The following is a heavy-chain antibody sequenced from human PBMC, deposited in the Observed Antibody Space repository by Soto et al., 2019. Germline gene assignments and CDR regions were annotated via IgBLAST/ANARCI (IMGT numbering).Heavy chain of an antibody. D-gene: IGHD4-4*01. CDR3: ARGRDSNYTLDY. Sequence: GASVKVSCKASGYTFTSYDINWVRQATGQGLEWMGWMNPNSGNTGYAQKFQGRVTMTRNTSISTAYMELSSLRSEDTAVYYCARGRDSNYTLDYWGQGTLVTVSS. J-gene: IGHJ4*02. V-gene: IGHV1-8*01. CDR2: MNPNSGNT. CDR1: GYTFTSYD.